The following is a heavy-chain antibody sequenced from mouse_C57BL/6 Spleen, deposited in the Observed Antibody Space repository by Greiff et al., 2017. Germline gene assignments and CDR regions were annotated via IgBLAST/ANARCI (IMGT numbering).Heavy chain of an antibody. V-gene: IGHV14-4*01. CDR2: IDPENGDT. J-gene: IGHJ2*01. D-gene: IGHD2-1*01. Sequence: VQLQQSGAELVRPGASVKLSCTASGFNIKDDYMHWVKQRPEQGLEWIGWIDPENGDTEYASKFQGKAPITADTSSNTAYLQLSSLTSEDTAVYYCTRGNYDGPFDYWGQGTTLTVSS. CDR3: TRGNYDGPFDY. CDR1: GFNIKDDY.